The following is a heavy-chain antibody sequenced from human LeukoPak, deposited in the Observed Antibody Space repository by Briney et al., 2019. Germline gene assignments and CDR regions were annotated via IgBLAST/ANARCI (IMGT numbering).Heavy chain of an antibody. Sequence: TSETLSLTCAVYGGSFSGYYWSWIRQPPGKGLEWIGEINHSGSTNYNPSLKSRVTISVDTSKNQFSLKLSSVTAEDTAVYYCARDRSVAGTGRRGLCDYWGQGTLVTVSS. CDR2: INHSGST. D-gene: IGHD6-19*01. V-gene: IGHV4-34*01. J-gene: IGHJ4*02. CDR3: ARDRSVAGTGRRGLCDY. CDR1: GGSFSGYY.